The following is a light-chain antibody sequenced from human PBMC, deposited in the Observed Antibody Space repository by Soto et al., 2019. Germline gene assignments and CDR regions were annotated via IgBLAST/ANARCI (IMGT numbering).Light chain of an antibody. CDR1: SGSIASNY. Sequence: NFMLTQPHSVSESPGKTVTISCTRSSGSIASNYLQWYQQRPGSSPTTVIYEDNQRPSGVPDRFSGSIDSSSNSASLTISGLKTEDEAYYYCQSYDSSTALWVFGGGTKLTVL. J-gene: IGLJ3*02. CDR2: EDN. CDR3: QSYDSSTALWV. V-gene: IGLV6-57*01.